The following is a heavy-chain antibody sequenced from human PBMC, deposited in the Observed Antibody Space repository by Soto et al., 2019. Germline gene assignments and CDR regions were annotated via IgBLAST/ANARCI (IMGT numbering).Heavy chain of an antibody. CDR3: AKHSVTTRSPSFFDY. V-gene: IGHV4-31*03. Sequence: SETLSLTCTVSGASISTDGYYWSWLRQHPGQGLEWIGYIYYTGSSYYNPSLKSRLTISVDTSNNHFSLKLSSVTAADTAVYYCAKHSVTTRSPSFFDYWGQGSPVTAPQ. D-gene: IGHD4-17*01. CDR2: IYYTGSS. J-gene: IGHJ4*02. CDR1: GASISTDGYY.